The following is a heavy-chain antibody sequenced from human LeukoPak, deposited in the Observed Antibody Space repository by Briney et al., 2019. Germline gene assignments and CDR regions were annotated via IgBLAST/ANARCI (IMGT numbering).Heavy chain of an antibody. CDR2: INSDGSST. Sequence: GGSLRLSCAASGFAFSSNWMHWVRQGPGKGLVWVSRINSDGSSTSYADSVKGRFTISRDNAKNSLYLQMNSLRAEDTAVYYCAMNMVRGPPGVYWGQGTLVTVSS. V-gene: IGHV3-74*01. D-gene: IGHD3-10*01. CDR3: AMNMVRGPPGVY. CDR1: GFAFSSNW. J-gene: IGHJ4*02.